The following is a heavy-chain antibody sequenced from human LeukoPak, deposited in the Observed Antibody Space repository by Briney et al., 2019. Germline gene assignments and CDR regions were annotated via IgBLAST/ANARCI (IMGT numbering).Heavy chain of an antibody. CDR3: AREPLSSYYGSGSYRYYYGMDV. Sequence: ASVKVSCKASGYTFTSYGISWVRQAPGQGLEWMGWISAYNGNTNYAQKLQGRVTTTTDTSTSTAYMELRSLRSDDTAVYYCAREPLSSYYGSGSYRYYYGMDVWGQGTTVTVSS. V-gene: IGHV1-18*01. CDR2: ISAYNGNT. D-gene: IGHD3-10*01. J-gene: IGHJ6*02. CDR1: GYTFTSYG.